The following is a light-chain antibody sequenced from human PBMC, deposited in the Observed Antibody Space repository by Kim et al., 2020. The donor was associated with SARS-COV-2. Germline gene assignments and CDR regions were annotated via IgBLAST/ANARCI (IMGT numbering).Light chain of an antibody. CDR2: DVF. Sequence: VSPGERAPLSCRASQSLSSDLAWYQQRPGQAPRLLIYDVFTRATGIPARFSGSGSGTDFSLTISSLQSEDFGVYYCQQYNAWPLTFGGGTKVDIK. V-gene: IGKV3-15*01. CDR1: QSLSSD. CDR3: QQYNAWPLT. J-gene: IGKJ4*01.